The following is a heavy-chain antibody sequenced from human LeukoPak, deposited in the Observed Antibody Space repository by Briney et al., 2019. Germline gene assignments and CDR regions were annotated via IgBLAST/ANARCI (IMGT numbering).Heavy chain of an antibody. CDR2: IYYSGST. V-gene: IGHV4-59*12. Sequence: SETLSLTCTVSGGSISSYYWSWLRQPPGKGVEWVGYIYYSGSTKYNPSLESRVTISVDTSKNQFSLKLSSVTAADTAVYYCARGGGSLDYWGQGALVTVSS. D-gene: IGHD2-15*01. J-gene: IGHJ4*02. CDR1: GGSISSYY. CDR3: ARGGGSLDY.